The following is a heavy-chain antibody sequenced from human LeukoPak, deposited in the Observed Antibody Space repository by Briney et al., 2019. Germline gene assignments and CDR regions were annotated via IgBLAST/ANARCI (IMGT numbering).Heavy chain of an antibody. CDR1: GGSISSYY. Sequence: SETLSLTCTVSGGSISSYYWSWIRQPPGKGLEWIGYIYYSGSTYYNPSLKSRVTISVDTSKNQFSLKLSSVTAADTAVYYCARDSSGYDFDYWGQGTLVTVSS. CDR3: ARDSSGYDFDY. V-gene: IGHV4-59*12. J-gene: IGHJ4*02. CDR2: IYYSGST. D-gene: IGHD5-12*01.